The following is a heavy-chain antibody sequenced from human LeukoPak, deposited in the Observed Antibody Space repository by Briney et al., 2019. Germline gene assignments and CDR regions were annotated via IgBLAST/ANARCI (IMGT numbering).Heavy chain of an antibody. CDR3: ARDRYGDYGMDV. J-gene: IGHJ6*02. CDR2: ITSSSSTV. Sequence: GGSLRLSCAASGFTFSSYSMNWVRQAPGKGLEWVSYITSSSSTVYYADSVKGRVTISRDNAKNSLYLLLNSLRDEDTAVYYCARDRYGDYGMDVWGQGTTVTVSS. D-gene: IGHD4-17*01. CDR1: GFTFSSYS. V-gene: IGHV3-48*02.